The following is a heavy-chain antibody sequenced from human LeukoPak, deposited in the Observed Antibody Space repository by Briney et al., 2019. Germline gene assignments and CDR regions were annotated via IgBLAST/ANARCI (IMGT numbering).Heavy chain of an antibody. J-gene: IGHJ3*02. Sequence: ASVKVSCKASGFTFTGSAVHWVRKARGQRLEWVGWIVVGSGNTKYAQKFQERVTITRDMSTSTAYMELSSLRSEDTAVYYCATGLEAWELLDAFDIWGQGSMVTVSS. CDR1: GFTFTGSA. CDR3: ATGLEAWELLDAFDI. V-gene: IGHV1-58*01. CDR2: IVVGSGNT. D-gene: IGHD1-26*01.